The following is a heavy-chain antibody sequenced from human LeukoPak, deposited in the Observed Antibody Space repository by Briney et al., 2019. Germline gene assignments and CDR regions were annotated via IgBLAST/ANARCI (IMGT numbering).Heavy chain of an antibody. CDR2: MNPNSGNT. V-gene: IGHV1-8*02. CDR1: GYTFTSYG. D-gene: IGHD6-13*01. J-gene: IGHJ6*02. CDR3: ARGISIAAAYVIYYYYYGMDV. Sequence: ASVKVSCKASGYTFTSYGISWVRQAPGQGLEWMGWMNPNSGNTGYAQKFQGRVTMTRNTSISTAYMELSSLRSEDTAVYYCARGISIAAAYVIYYYYYGMDVWGQGTTVTVSS.